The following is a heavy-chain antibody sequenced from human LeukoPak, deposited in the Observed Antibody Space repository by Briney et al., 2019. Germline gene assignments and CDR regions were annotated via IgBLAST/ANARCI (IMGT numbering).Heavy chain of an antibody. CDR2: IYSGGIA. V-gene: IGHV3-66*02. Sequence: GGSLRLSCAASGFTVSTIYMSWVRQAPGKGLEGVSSIYSGGIAYYADSVKGRFTISRDNSKNTLYLQMNSLRAEDTAVYYCAREEAGTSGNWFDPWGQGTLVTVSS. CDR1: GFTVSTIY. CDR3: AREEAGTSGNWFDP. D-gene: IGHD6-19*01. J-gene: IGHJ5*02.